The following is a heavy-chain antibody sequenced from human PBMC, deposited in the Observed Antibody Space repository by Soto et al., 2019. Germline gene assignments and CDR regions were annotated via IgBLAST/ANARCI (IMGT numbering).Heavy chain of an antibody. CDR2: IYYSGST. CDR1: GGSISSGGYY. D-gene: IGHD4-17*01. CDR3: ARLDYGDYPFDY. J-gene: IGHJ4*02. V-gene: IGHV4-31*03. Sequence: QVQLQESGPGLVKPSQTLALTCTVSGGSISSGGYYWSWIRQHPGKGLEWIGYIYYSGSTYYNPSLKRRVTIAVDTSKNQFSLKLSSVTAADTAVYYCARLDYGDYPFDYWGQGTLVTVSS.